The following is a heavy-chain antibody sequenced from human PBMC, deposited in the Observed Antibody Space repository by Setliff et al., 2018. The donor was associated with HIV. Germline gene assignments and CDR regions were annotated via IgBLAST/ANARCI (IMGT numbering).Heavy chain of an antibody. CDR2: ISAYNGNT. D-gene: IGHD1-7*01. Sequence: ASVKVSCKASGYTFSNHGISWVRQAPGQGLEWMGWISAYNGNTNYAQKLQGRVTLTADTSTTTAYMELRSLRSDDTAVYYCARELSPTGTDWGQGTLVTVSS. CDR1: GYTFSNHG. CDR3: ARELSPTGTD. V-gene: IGHV1-18*01. J-gene: IGHJ4*02.